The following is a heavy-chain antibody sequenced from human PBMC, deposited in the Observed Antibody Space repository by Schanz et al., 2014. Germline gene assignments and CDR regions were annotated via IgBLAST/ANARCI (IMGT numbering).Heavy chain of an antibody. V-gene: IGHV3-33*01. Sequence: QVQLVESGGGVVQPGRSLRLSCVASGFTFSSYDVFWVRQAPGKGLEWVAVIWYDGSNKYYADSVKGRFTISRDNSKNTLYLQLNSLRAEDTAVYYCARAGYDADNWFDPWGQGTLVTVSS. CDR2: IWYDGSNK. D-gene: IGHD2-2*01. J-gene: IGHJ5*02. CDR3: ARAGYDADNWFDP. CDR1: GFTFSSYD.